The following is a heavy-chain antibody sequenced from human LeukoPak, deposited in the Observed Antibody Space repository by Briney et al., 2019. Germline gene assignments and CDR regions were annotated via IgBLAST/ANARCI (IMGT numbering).Heavy chain of an antibody. J-gene: IGHJ6*03. CDR3: ARAGGGNSREYYYYYTDV. V-gene: IGHV1-69*01. Sequence: SVKVSCKASGGTFSSYAISWVRQAPGQGLEWMGGIIPIFGTANYAQKFQGRVTITADESTSTAYMELSGLRSEDTAVYYCARAGGGNSREYYYYYTDVWGKGTTVTVSS. CDR2: IIPIFGTA. CDR1: GGTFSSYA. D-gene: IGHD4-23*01.